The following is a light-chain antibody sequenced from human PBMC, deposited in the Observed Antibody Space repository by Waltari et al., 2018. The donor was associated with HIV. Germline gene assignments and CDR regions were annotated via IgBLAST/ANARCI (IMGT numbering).Light chain of an antibody. V-gene: IGLV6-57*01. CDR3: QSYDSSNFWV. CDR1: SVNIASNY. Sequence: NFMLTQPHSVSESPGKTVTISCTRSSVNIASNYVQWYQLRPGTSPTTVIYEDKQRPAGVPDRFSGSIDSYSNSASLTISGLKTEDEADYYCQSYDSSNFWVFGGGTKLTVL. J-gene: IGLJ3*02. CDR2: EDK.